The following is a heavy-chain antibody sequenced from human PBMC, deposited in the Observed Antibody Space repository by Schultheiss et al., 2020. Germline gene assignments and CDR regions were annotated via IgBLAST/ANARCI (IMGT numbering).Heavy chain of an antibody. V-gene: IGHV3-30*18. CDR3: AKHRWCSGGSCYGYYYGMDV. CDR1: GFTFSDYY. CDR2: ISYDGSNK. J-gene: IGHJ6*02. D-gene: IGHD2-15*01. Sequence: GESLKISCAASGFTFSDYYMSWIRQAPGKGLEWVAVISYDGSNKYYADSVKGRFTISRDNSKNTLYLQMNSLRAEDTAVYYCAKHRWCSGGSCYGYYYGMDVWGQGTTVTVSS.